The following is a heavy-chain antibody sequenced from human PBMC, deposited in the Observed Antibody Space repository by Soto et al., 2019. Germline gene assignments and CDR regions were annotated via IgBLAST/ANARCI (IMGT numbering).Heavy chain of an antibody. V-gene: IGHV1-2*04. CDR1: GYSFIDYY. CDR2: INPNSGGT. J-gene: IGHJ3*02. CDR3: ARDMGYCSSTSCYSVPGAFDI. D-gene: IGHD2-2*01. Sequence: ASVKVSCKASGYSFIDYYIHWVRQAPGQGLEWMGWINPNSGGTNYAQKFQGWVTMTRDTSISTAYMELSRLRSDDTAVYYCARDMGYCSSTSCYSVPGAFDIWGQGTMVTVSS.